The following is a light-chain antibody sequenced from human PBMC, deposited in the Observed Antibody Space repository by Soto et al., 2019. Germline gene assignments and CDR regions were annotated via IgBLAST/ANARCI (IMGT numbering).Light chain of an antibody. CDR3: GTWDSSLSGGGVV. V-gene: IGLV1-51*01. CDR1: SSNIGNNY. Sequence: QSVLTQPPSVSAAPGQKVTISCSGSSSNIGNNYVSWYQQLPGTAPKLLIYDNNKRPSGIPDRFSGSKSGTSATLGITGLQTGDEADYYCGTWDSSLSGGGVVFGGGTKLTVL. J-gene: IGLJ2*01. CDR2: DNN.